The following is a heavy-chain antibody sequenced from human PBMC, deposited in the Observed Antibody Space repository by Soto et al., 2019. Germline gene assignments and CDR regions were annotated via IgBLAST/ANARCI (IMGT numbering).Heavy chain of an antibody. CDR2: ISYDGSKK. J-gene: IGHJ4*02. CDR3: AKSNRQWLVDD. V-gene: IGHV3-30*18. CDR1: GFTFSSNG. Sequence: PGGSLILSCAASGFTFSSNGMHWVRQAPGKGLEWVAVISYDGSKKYYADSVKGRFTISRDNSKNTLYLQTNSLTTEDTAVYYCAKSNRQWLVDDWGQGTLVTVSS. D-gene: IGHD6-19*01.